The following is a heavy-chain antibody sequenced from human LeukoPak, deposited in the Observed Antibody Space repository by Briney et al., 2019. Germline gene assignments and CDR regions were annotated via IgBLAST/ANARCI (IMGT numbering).Heavy chain of an antibody. CDR1: GFTFSTYD. Sequence: GGSLRLSCVASGFTFSTYDMHWVRQATGEGLEWVSGIGTAGDTYYVDSVKGRFTISREGGKNSVYLHMNSLRAGDTAVYYCARSSTDWKFDPWGQGTLVTVSS. CDR2: IGTAGDT. D-gene: IGHD1-1*01. V-gene: IGHV3-13*01. J-gene: IGHJ5*02. CDR3: ARSSTDWKFDP.